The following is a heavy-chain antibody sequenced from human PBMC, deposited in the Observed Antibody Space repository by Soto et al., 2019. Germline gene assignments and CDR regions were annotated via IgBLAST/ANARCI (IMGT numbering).Heavy chain of an antibody. CDR1: GFTFSSYG. Sequence: QVQLVESGGGVVQPGRSLRLSFAASGFTFSSYGMHWVRQAPGKGLEWVAVIWYDGSNKYYADSVKGRFTISRDNSKNTLYLQMNSLRAEDTAVYYCASSILLWFGELVDWGQGTLVTVSS. CDR3: ASSILLWFGELVD. V-gene: IGHV3-33*01. CDR2: IWYDGSNK. D-gene: IGHD3-10*01. J-gene: IGHJ4*02.